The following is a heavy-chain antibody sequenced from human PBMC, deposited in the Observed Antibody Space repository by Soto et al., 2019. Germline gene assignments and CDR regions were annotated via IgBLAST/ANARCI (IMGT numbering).Heavy chain of an antibody. CDR2: ISAYNGNT. V-gene: IGHV1-18*04. D-gene: IGHD3-22*01. Sequence: ASVKVSCKASGYTFTSYGISWVRQAPGQGLEWMGWISAYNGNTNYAQKLQGRVTMTTDTSTSTAYMELRSMRSDDTAVYYCARAAAYTYYYDSSGYYFDHWGQGILVTVSS. J-gene: IGHJ4*02. CDR3: ARAAAYTYYYDSSGYYFDH. CDR1: GYTFTSYG.